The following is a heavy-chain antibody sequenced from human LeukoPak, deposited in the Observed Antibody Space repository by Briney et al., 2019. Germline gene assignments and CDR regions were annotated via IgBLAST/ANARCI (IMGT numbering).Heavy chain of an antibody. V-gene: IGHV3-30-3*01. D-gene: IGHD3-9*01. J-gene: IGHJ4*02. Sequence: PGKSLRLSCAASGFTFSSYAMHWVRQAPGKGLEWVAVISYDGSNKYYADSVKGRFTISRDNSKNTLYLQMNSLRAEDTAVYYCARTYDILTGYQGYFDYWGQGTLVTVSS. CDR3: ARTYDILTGYQGYFDY. CDR2: ISYDGSNK. CDR1: GFTFSSYA.